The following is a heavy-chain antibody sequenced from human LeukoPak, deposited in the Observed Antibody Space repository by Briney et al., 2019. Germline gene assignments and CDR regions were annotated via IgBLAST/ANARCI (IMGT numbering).Heavy chain of an antibody. CDR1: GGSISSGDYY. CDR2: IYYSGST. J-gene: IGHJ4*02. CDR3: ATLAVAGTWSDY. Sequence: SETLSLTCTVSGGSISSGDYYWSWIRQPPGKGLEWIGYIYYSGSTYYNPSLKSRVTISVDTSKNQFSLKLSSVTAADTAVYYCATLAVAGTWSDYWGQGTPVTVSS. V-gene: IGHV4-30-4*08. D-gene: IGHD6-19*01.